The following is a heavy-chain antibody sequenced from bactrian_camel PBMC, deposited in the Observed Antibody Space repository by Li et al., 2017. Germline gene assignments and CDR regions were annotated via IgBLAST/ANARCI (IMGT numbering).Heavy chain of an antibody. Sequence: VQLVESGGGLVQPGGSLRLSCAASGFTFGTYDMTWVRQAPGKGLEWVSTINSFGLTTYYADSVKGRFTISRDNAKNTVYLQLNSLQAEDMAMYYCAKAPELETMDSWGQGTQVTVS. CDR3: AKAPELETMDS. J-gene: IGHJ6*01. V-gene: IGHV3S40*01. CDR2: INSFGLTT. CDR1: GFTFGTYD. D-gene: IGHD4*01.